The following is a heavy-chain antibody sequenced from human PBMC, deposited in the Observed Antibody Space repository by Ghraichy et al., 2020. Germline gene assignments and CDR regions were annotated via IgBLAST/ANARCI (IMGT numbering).Heavy chain of an antibody. CDR3: AKDSAYCGGDCDPPIPYWYFDL. V-gene: IGHV3-23*01. CDR2: ISGSGGST. D-gene: IGHD2-21*01. Sequence: GGSLRLSCAASGFTFSSYAMSWVRQAPGKGLEWVSAISGSGGSTYYADSVKGRFTISRDNSKNTLYLQMNSLRAEDTAVYYCAKDSAYCGGDCDPPIPYWYFDLWGRGTLVTVSS. J-gene: IGHJ2*01. CDR1: GFTFSSYA.